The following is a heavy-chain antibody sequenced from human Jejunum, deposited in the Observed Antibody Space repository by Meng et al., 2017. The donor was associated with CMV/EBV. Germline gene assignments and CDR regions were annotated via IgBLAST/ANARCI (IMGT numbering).Heavy chain of an antibody. CDR3: AKDLSTGTTRPSSYYYYGLDV. Sequence: AMHWVRQAPGKGLEWVAGVSWNSGNIAYADSVKGRFTISRDNAKNSLYLQMNGLTTEDTALHYCAKDLSTGTTRPSSYYYYGLDVWGQGTTVTVSS. CDR1: A. V-gene: IGHV3-9*01. J-gene: IGHJ6*02. D-gene: IGHD1-7*01. CDR2: VSWNSGNI.